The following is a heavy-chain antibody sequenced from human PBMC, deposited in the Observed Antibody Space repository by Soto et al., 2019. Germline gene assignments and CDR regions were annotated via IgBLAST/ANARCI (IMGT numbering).Heavy chain of an antibody. J-gene: IGHJ4*02. V-gene: IGHV4-59*12. CDR1: GGSISSYY. CDR3: ARGRCSGGNCYPDLDY. Sequence: SETLSLTCTVSGGSISSYYWSWIRQPPGKGLEWIGYIYYSGSTNYNPSLKSRVTISVDTSKNQFSLNLNSVTAADTAVYYCARGRCSGGNCYPDLDYWGQGALVTVSS. D-gene: IGHD2-15*01. CDR2: IYYSGST.